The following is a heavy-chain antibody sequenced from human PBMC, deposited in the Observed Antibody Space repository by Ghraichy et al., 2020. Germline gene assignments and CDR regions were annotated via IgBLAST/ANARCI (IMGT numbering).Heavy chain of an antibody. CDR2: IYYSGST. Sequence: SETLSLTCTVSGGSISSYYWSWIRQPPGKGLEWIGYIYYSGSTNYNPSLKSRVTISVDTSKNQFSLKLSSVTAADTAVYYCARESNGGNGNYYFDYWGQGTLVTVSS. V-gene: IGHV4-59*01. J-gene: IGHJ4*02. CDR1: GGSISSYY. D-gene: IGHD4-23*01. CDR3: ARESNGGNGNYYFDY.